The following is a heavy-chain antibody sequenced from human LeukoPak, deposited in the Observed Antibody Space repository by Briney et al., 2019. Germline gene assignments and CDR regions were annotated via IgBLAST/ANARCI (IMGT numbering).Heavy chain of an antibody. D-gene: IGHD6-13*01. J-gene: IGHJ5*02. Sequence: SETLSLTCTVSGGSISSSSYYWGWIRQPPGKGLEWIGSIYYSGSTYYNPSLKSRVTISVDTSKNQFSLKLSSVTAADTAVYYCARASVGDHSSSWWANWFDPWGQGTLVTVSS. CDR1: GGSISSSSYY. V-gene: IGHV4-39*07. CDR2: IYYSGST. CDR3: ARASVGDHSSSWWANWFDP.